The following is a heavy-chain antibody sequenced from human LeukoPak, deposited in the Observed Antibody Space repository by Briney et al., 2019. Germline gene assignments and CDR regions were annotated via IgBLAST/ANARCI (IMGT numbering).Heavy chain of an antibody. CDR1: GFTVSSNY. D-gene: IGHD3-10*01. Sequence: GGSLRLSCAASGFTVSSNYMSWVRQAPGKGLEWVSVIYSGGNIHYTDSAKGRFTISRDNSKNTLYLQMNSLRADDTAVYYCAREKYGSGPQPFDYWGQGTQVTVSS. J-gene: IGHJ4*02. V-gene: IGHV3-66*01. CDR3: AREKYGSGPQPFDY. CDR2: IYSGGNI.